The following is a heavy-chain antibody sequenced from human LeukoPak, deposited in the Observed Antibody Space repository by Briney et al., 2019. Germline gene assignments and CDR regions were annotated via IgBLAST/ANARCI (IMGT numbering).Heavy chain of an antibody. V-gene: IGHV3-7*03. Sequence: GGSLRLSCEASGFVFGHSWMSWVRQAPGRGLEWVANINLDGSEINYLDSLTGRLTISRDNAKDSLYLQMNGLRAEDTAVYFCVRDRGYSTFDYWGQGTLVTVSS. CDR1: GFVFGHSW. J-gene: IGHJ4*02. CDR2: INLDGSEI. D-gene: IGHD3-22*01. CDR3: VRDRGYSTFDY.